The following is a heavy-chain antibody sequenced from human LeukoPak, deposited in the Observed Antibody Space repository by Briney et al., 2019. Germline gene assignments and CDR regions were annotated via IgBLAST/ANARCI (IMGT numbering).Heavy chain of an antibody. CDR3: ASAHCSSTSCYYYFDL. V-gene: IGHV4-61*02. CDR1: HDSISGGGYY. CDR2: IFARGNT. D-gene: IGHD2-2*01. Sequence: SETLSLTCTVSHDSISGGGYYWNWMRQPAGKELEWIGRIFARGNTLYSPSLQSRVTISLDTSKNQFSLKLSSVTAADTAVYYCASAHCSSTSCYYYFDLWGQGTLVTVSS. J-gene: IGHJ4*02.